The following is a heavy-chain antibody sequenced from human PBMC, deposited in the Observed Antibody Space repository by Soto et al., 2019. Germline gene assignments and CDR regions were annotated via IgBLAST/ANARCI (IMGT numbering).Heavy chain of an antibody. D-gene: IGHD2-21*01. J-gene: IGHJ5*01. Sequence: PTLSIAWAISGDRVSSNSAAWNLIRQSPSRGLERLGSTYYRSKWYNDYAVSVKSRITINPDTSKNQFSLHLNSVPPEDPAVYYCARAYSRGWFDSWGQGTLGTVSS. CDR2: TYYRSKWYN. CDR1: GDRVSSNSAA. V-gene: IGHV6-1*01. CDR3: ARAYSRGWFDS.